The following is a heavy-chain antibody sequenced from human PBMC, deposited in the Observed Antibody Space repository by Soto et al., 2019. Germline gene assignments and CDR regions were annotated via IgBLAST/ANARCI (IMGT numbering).Heavy chain of an antibody. CDR3: ARDPYYDSSGYLASNGMDV. CDR1: GFTVSSNY. Sequence: EVQLVESGGGLVQPGGSLRLSCAASGFTVSSNYMSWVRQAPGKGLEWVSVIYSDGSTYYADSVKGRFTISRHNSKNTLYLQMNSLRAEDTVVYYCARDPYYDSSGYLASNGMDVWGQGTTVTVSS. CDR2: IYSDGST. J-gene: IGHJ6*02. D-gene: IGHD3-22*01. V-gene: IGHV3-53*04.